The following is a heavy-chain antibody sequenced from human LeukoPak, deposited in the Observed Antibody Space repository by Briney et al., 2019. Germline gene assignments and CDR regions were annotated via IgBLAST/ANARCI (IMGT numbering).Heavy chain of an antibody. Sequence: SETLSLTCAVSGGSISSGGYSWSWIRQPPGKGLEWIGYIYHSGSTYYNPSLKSRVTISVDTSKNQFSLKLSSVTAAGTAVYYCARQGQLWFGESAGPWGQGTLVTVSS. J-gene: IGHJ5*02. V-gene: IGHV4-30-2*03. CDR3: ARQGQLWFGESAGP. D-gene: IGHD3-10*01. CDR1: GGSISSGGYS. CDR2: IYHSGST.